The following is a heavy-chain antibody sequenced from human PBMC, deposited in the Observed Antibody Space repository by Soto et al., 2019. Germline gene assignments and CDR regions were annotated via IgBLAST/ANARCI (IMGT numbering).Heavy chain of an antibody. Sequence: PSETLSLTCAVYGGSFSGYYWSWIRQPPGKGLEWIGEINHSGSTNYNPSLKSRVTISVDTSKNQFSLKLSSVTAADTAVYYCARSLGDPKYYYYGMDVWGQGTTVT. CDR2: INHSGST. CDR1: GGSFSGYY. V-gene: IGHV4-34*01. J-gene: IGHJ6*02. D-gene: IGHD4-17*01. CDR3: ARSLGDPKYYYYGMDV.